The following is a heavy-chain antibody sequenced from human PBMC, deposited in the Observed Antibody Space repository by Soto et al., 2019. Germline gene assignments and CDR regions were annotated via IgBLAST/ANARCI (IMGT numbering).Heavy chain of an antibody. J-gene: IGHJ4*02. CDR3: ASRSTVTTWTAFDY. CDR1: GGSISSSSYY. V-gene: IGHV4-39*01. CDR2: IYYTGST. Sequence: SETLSLTCTVSGGSISSSSYYWGWIRQPPGKGLEWIGSIYYTGSTYYNPSLKSRVTISVDTSKNQFSLKLSSVTAADTAVYYCASRSTVTTWTAFDYWGQGTLVTVSS. D-gene: IGHD4-17*01.